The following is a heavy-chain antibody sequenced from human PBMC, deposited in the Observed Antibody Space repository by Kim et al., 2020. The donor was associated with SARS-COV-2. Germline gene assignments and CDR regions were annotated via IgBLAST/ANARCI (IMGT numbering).Heavy chain of an antibody. CDR3: ARDPFDY. Sequence: YNGNTNYARKVQGRGTMTTETSTSTAYMELRSLRSDDTAIYYCARDPFDYWGQGTLVAVSS. CDR2: YNGNT. V-gene: IGHV1-18*01. J-gene: IGHJ4*02.